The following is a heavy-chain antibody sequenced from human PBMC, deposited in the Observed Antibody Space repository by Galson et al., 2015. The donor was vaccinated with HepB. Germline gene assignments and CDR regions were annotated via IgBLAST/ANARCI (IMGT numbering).Heavy chain of an antibody. CDR2: INAGNVNT. J-gene: IGHJ4*02. CDR1: GYIFTNYA. Sequence: SVKVSCKASGYIFTNYAIHWVRQAPGQRLEWMGWINAGNVNTKYSQKFQGRVTITRDTSASTAYMELSSLRSEDTAVYYCARGRIINSGSYGYWGQGTLVTVSS. V-gene: IGHV1-3*01. D-gene: IGHD1-26*01. CDR3: ARGRIINSGSYGY.